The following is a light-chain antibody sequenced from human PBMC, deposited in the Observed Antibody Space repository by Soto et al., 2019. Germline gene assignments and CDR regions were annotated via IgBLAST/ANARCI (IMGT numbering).Light chain of an antibody. CDR3: SSYAGSNNYV. V-gene: IGLV2-14*01. J-gene: IGLJ1*01. Sequence: QSVLTQPASVSGSPGQSITISCTGTSSDVGGYKYVSWYQQHPDKAPKLIIFEVSNRPSEISSRFSGSKSGNTASLTISGLQAEDEADYYCSSYAGSNNYVFGTGTKVTVL. CDR1: SSDVGGYKY. CDR2: EVS.